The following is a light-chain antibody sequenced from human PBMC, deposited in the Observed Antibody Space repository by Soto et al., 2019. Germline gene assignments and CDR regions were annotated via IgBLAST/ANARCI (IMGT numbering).Light chain of an antibody. CDR3: AAWDDSLNGPA. CDR2: GRN. V-gene: IGLV1-44*01. CDR1: SSNIGTNA. J-gene: IGLJ7*01. Sequence: QSVLTQPPSASGTPGQRVTISCSGSSSNIGTNAVNWYQQVPGTAPKLLMYGRNQRPSGVPDRFSGSKSGTSASLAISGLQSEDEADYYCAAWDDSLNGPAFGGGTQLTVL.